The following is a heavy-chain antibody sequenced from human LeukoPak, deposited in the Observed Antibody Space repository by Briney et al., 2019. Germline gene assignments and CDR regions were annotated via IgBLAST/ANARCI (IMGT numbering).Heavy chain of an antibody. V-gene: IGHV3-48*02. CDR1: GFNFRTYS. J-gene: IGHJ4*02. CDR2: ISSGSSTI. CDR3: ARGGLEWLSY. Sequence: GGSLRLSCAASGFNFRTYSMNWVRQAPGKGLEWVSYISSGSSTINYAHSLKGRFTISRDNAKNSLYLQMNSLRDEDTAVYYCARGGLEWLSYWGQGTPVTVSS. D-gene: IGHD6-19*01.